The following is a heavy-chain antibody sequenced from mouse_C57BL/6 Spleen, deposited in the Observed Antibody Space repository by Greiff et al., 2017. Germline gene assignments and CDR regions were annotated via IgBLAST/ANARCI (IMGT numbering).Heavy chain of an antibody. D-gene: IGHD1-1*01. CDR3: ASTVVTLYWYFDV. J-gene: IGHJ1*03. CDR1: GYSFTGYY. V-gene: IGHV1-43*01. CDR2: INPSTGGT. Sequence: EVQLQQSGPELVKPGASVKISCKASGYSFTGYYMHWVKQSSEKSLEWIGEINPSTGGTSYNQKFKGKATLTVDKSSSTAYMQLKSLTSEDSAVYYCASTVVTLYWYFDVWGTGTTVTVSS.